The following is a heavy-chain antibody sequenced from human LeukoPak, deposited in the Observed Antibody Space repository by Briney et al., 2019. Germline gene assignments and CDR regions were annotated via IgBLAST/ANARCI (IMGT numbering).Heavy chain of an antibody. J-gene: IGHJ3*02. CDR1: GYTFTGYY. CDR2: INPNSGGT. Sequence: ASVKVSCKASGYTFTGYYMHWVRQAPGQGLEWMGWINPNSGGTNYAQKFQGRVTMTRDTSISTAYMELSRLRSDDTAVYYCARGLAAAGPFSPDAFDIWGQGTMVTVSS. D-gene: IGHD6-13*01. V-gene: IGHV1-2*02. CDR3: ARGLAAAGPFSPDAFDI.